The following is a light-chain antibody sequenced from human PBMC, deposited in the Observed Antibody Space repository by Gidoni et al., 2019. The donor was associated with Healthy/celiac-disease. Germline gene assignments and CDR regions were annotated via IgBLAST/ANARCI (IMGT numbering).Light chain of an antibody. V-gene: IGKV1-39*01. Sequence: DIQMTQSPSSLSASVGDRVTITCRASQSISSYLNWDQQKPGKAPKLLIYAASSLQSGVPSRFSGSGSGTDVTLTISSLQPEDFATYYCQQSYSTPRTFGGGTKVEIK. CDR3: QQSYSTPRT. J-gene: IGKJ4*01. CDR2: AAS. CDR1: QSISSY.